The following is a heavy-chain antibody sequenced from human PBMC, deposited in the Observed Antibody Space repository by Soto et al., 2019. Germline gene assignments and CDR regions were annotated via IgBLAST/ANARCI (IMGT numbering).Heavy chain of an antibody. CDR2: INSDGSST. Sequence: PGGSLRLSCAASGFTFSSYWMHWVRQAPGKGLVWVSRINSDGSSTSYADSVKGRFTISRDNAKNTLYLQMNSLRAEDTAVYYCARGSTMVRGVIRIHYYYYYMDVWGKGTTVTVSS. D-gene: IGHD3-10*01. J-gene: IGHJ6*03. CDR1: GFTFSSYW. V-gene: IGHV3-74*01. CDR3: ARGSTMVRGVIRIHYYYYYMDV.